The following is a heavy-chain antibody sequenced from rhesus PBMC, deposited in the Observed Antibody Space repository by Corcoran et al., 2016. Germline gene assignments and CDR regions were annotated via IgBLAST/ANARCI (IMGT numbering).Heavy chain of an antibody. CDR1: GGSISSSNW. V-gene: IGHV4-65*02. CDR2: MSGSSGST. J-gene: IGHJ4*01. CDR3: ARHPVLVLLPMYHFDY. D-gene: IGHD2-2*01. Sequence: QVQLQESGPGLVKPSETLSLTCTVSGGSISSSNWWSWIRQPPGEGLAVIGYMSGSSGSTYYNPSLKSRVTISKDTSKKQLLLKLTSVTAADTAVYYCARHPVLVLLPMYHFDYWGQGVLVTVSS.